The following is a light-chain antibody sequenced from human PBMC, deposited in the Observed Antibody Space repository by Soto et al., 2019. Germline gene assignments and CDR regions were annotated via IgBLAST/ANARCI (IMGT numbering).Light chain of an antibody. Sequence: DIQMTQSPSTLSGSVGDRVTITCRASQTISSWLAWYQQKPGKAPKLLIYKASTLKSGVPSRFSSSGSGTEFNHNIRSLQPYDFATYYCQHYNSYSEAFGQGTKVELK. V-gene: IGKV1-5*03. CDR1: QTISSW. CDR2: KAS. CDR3: QHYNSYSEA. J-gene: IGKJ1*01.